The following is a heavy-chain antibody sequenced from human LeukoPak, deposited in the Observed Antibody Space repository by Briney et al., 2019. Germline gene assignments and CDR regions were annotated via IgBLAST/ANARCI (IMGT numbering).Heavy chain of an antibody. CDR3: ARADFIDAGTYLIGP. D-gene: IGHD3-3*01. Sequence: ASVRVSCKTSGYSFTDYYIHWVRQAPGQGLEWMGWINTKSGRTSSARKFQGRVTMTRDPSITTVYMDMAWLTSDGTAVYFCARADFIDAGTYLIGPWGQGTLVTVSS. V-gene: IGHV1-2*02. CDR2: INTKSGRT. J-gene: IGHJ5*02. CDR1: GYSFTDYY.